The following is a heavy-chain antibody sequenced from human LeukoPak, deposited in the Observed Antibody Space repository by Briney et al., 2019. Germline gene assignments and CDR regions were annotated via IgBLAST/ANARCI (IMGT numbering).Heavy chain of an antibody. CDR1: GFTFSNYG. V-gene: IGHV3-30*02. Sequence: GGSLRLSCAASGFTFSNYGMHWVRQAPGKGLEWVAFIRYDGSDKYYADSVKGRFTISRDNAKNSLYLQMNSLRAEDTAVYYCAGSDLAYWGQGTLVTVSS. D-gene: IGHD3-3*01. J-gene: IGHJ4*02. CDR3: AGSDLAY. CDR2: IRYDGSDK.